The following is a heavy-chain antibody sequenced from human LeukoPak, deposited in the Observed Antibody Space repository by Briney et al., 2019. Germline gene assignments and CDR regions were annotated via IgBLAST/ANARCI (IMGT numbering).Heavy chain of an antibody. Sequence: SSVKVSCKASGFSSYAISWVRQHPGQGLEWMEGIIPAFGTTNYAQKFQGRVTVTTDESTSTVYMELSGLRFEDTAVYYCAKADYGEYYYMDVWGKGTTVTVSS. CDR1: GFSSYA. CDR3: AKADYGEYYYMDV. CDR2: IIPAFGTT. V-gene: IGHV1-69*05. D-gene: IGHD4-17*01. J-gene: IGHJ6*03.